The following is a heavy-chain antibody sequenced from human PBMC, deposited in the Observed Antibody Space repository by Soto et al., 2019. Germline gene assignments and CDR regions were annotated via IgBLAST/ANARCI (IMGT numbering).Heavy chain of an antibody. CDR2: ISGSGGST. CDR3: AKAMALDDSSFDY. CDR1: GFTFSSYA. V-gene: IGHV3-23*01. J-gene: IGHJ4*02. D-gene: IGHD1-1*01. Sequence: EVQLLESGGGLVQPGGSLRLSCAASGFTFSSYAMSWVRQAPGKGLEWVSAISGSGGSTYYADSVTGRFTISRDSSKNPLYLQVNSRSDEDTAVYYCAKAMALDDSSFDYWGQGTLVTVSS.